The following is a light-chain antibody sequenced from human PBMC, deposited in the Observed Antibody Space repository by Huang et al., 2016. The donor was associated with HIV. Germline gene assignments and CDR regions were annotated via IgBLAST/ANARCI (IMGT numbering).Light chain of an antibody. V-gene: IGKV3-11*01. Sequence: DIVLTQSPATLSLSPGESATLSCRASQGLANYLAGYQQKPGQAPRLLIYDASNRATGIPARFSGSGSGTDFTLTISSLEPEDFAVYYCQQRGNWQLTFGGGTKVEIK. CDR3: QQRGNWQLT. CDR1: QGLANY. J-gene: IGKJ4*01. CDR2: DAS.